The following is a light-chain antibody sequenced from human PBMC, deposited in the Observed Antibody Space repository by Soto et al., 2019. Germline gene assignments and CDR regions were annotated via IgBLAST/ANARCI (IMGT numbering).Light chain of an antibody. J-gene: IGKJ2*03. CDR3: QQYNNWYS. V-gene: IGKV3-15*01. CDR1: QSVSSN. Sequence: EVVMTQSPYTLSVSPGERATLSCRASQSVSSNLAWYQQKPGQAPRLLIYGASTRATDIPARFSGSGSGTEFTLTISGLQSEDFAVYYCQQYNNWYSFGQGTKLEIK. CDR2: GAS.